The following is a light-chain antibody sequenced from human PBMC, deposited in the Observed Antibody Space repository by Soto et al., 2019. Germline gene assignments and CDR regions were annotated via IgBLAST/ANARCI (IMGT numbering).Light chain of an antibody. V-gene: IGKV3-11*01. CDR2: DAS. CDR3: RQRNNGGGV. Sequence: ENVLTQSPASLSLSPGERATLSCRSSQDLSTYLAWYQHKPGQAPRLLIYDASKRATGIPARFSGSGSGLDFRLTISSREPEDFAVYYCRQRNNGGGVFGGGTKVEI. J-gene: IGKJ4*01. CDR1: QDLSTY.